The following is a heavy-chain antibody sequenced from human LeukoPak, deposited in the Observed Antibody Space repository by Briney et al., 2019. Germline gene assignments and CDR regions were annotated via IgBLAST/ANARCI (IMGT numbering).Heavy chain of an antibody. V-gene: IGHV4-34*01. D-gene: IGHD3-9*01. J-gene: IGHJ6*03. Sequence: SETLSLTCTVSGGSISSYYWNWIRQPPGKGLEWIGEINHSGSTNYNPSLKSRVTISVDTSKNEFSLKLSSVTAADTAVYYCARIYGLRYFDWLSYMDVWGKGTTVTISS. CDR1: GGSISSYY. CDR3: ARIYGLRYFDWLSYMDV. CDR2: INHSGST.